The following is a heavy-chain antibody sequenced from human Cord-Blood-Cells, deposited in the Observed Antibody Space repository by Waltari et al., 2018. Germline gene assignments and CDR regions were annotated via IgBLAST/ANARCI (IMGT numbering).Heavy chain of an antibody. J-gene: IGHJ5*02. CDR1: GGSISSSSYY. CDR2: IYYSGST. V-gene: IGHV4-39*01. CDR3: ARRYSSSSGFDP. Sequence: QLQLQESGTGLVKPSETLSLTCTLPGGSISSSSYYWGWIRQPPGKGLEWIGSIYYSGSTYYNPSLKRRVTISVDTSKNQFSLKLSSVTAADTAVYYCARRYSSSSGFDPWGQGTLVTVSS. D-gene: IGHD6-13*01.